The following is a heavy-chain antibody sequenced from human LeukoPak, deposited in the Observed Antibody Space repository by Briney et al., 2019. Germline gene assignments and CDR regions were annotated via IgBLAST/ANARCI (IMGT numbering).Heavy chain of an antibody. CDR1: GYTFSSYG. V-gene: IGHV3-33*01. D-gene: IGHD4-11*01. CDR2: IWSDESKK. J-gene: IGHJ3*02. Sequence: PGRSLRLSCAASGYTFSSYGMHWVRQRPGKGLEWLTVIWSDESKKYYGDSVKGRFTVSRDNSKNTLYLDINSLRVDDTAVYYCAREGLTTSRNNAFDTWGQGTMVAVSS. CDR3: AREGLTTSRNNAFDT.